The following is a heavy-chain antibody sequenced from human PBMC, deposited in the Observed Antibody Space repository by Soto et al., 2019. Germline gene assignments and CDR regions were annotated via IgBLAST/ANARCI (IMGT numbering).Heavy chain of an antibody. D-gene: IGHD3-16*01. V-gene: IGHV4-31*03. CDR3: ARGGPLHLGEPLDP. Sequence: SETLSLTCTVSGGSISSGGYYWSWIRQHPGKGLEWIGYIYYSGSTYYNPSLKSRVTISVDTSKNQFSLKLSSVTAADTAVYYCARGGPLHLGEPLDPWGQGTLVTVSS. J-gene: IGHJ5*02. CDR2: IYYSGST. CDR1: GGSISSGGYY.